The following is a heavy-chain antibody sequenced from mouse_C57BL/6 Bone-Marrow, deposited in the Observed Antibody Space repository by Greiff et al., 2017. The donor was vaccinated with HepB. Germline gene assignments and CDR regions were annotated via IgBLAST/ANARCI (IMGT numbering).Heavy chain of an antibody. J-gene: IGHJ1*03. CDR1: GFNIKDYY. CDR2: IDPEDGET. V-gene: IGHV14-2*01. Sequence: EVKLQQSGAELVKPGASVKLSCTASGFNIKDYYMHWVKQRTEQGLEWIGRIDPEDGETKYAPQFQGKATITADTSSNTAYLQLSSLTSEDTAVYYCAREDGGYFDVWGTGTTVTVSS. CDR3: AREDGGYFDV.